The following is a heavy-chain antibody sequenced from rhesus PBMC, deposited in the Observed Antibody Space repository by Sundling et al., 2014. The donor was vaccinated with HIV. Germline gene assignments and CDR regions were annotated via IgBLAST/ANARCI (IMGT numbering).Heavy chain of an antibody. CDR2: IYGTGGRT. J-gene: IGHJ4*01. Sequence: QLQLQESGPGLVKPSETLSVSCAVSGGSISSSYWSWIRQAPGRGLEWIGYIYGTGGRTNYNPSLKSRVTLSVDTSKTQFSLKLSSVTAADTAVYYCARGHSSGWDSFDYWGQGVLVTVSS. CDR1: GGSISSSY. CDR3: ARGHSSGWDSFDY. V-gene: IGHV4-169*01. D-gene: IGHD6-31*01.